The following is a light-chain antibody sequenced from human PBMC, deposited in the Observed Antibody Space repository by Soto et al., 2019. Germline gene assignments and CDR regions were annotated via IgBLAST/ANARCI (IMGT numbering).Light chain of an antibody. CDR1: QSVSRN. Sequence: EIVMTQSPATLSVSPGERATLSCRASQSVSRNLAWYQQKPGQAPRLLIYGASTRATGIPARFSGSGSGTEFTLTVSSLQSEDGAVYYCHQYNTWPPYTFGPATQLEI. CDR2: GAS. V-gene: IGKV3-15*01. CDR3: HQYNTWPPYT. J-gene: IGKJ2*01.